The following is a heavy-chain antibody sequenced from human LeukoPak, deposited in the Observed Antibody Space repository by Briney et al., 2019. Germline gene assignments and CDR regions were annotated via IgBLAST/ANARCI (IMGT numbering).Heavy chain of an antibody. CDR1: GFTFSSYE. V-gene: IGHV3-48*03. CDR2: ISSSGSTI. D-gene: IGHD1-26*01. Sequence: GGSLRLSCAAPGFTFSSYEMNWVRQAPGKGLEWVSYISSSGSTIYYADSVKGRFTISRDNAKNSLYLQMNSLRAEDTAVYYCARETTWELQDVPSYDAFDIWGQGTMVTVSS. CDR3: ARETTWELQDVPSYDAFDI. J-gene: IGHJ3*02.